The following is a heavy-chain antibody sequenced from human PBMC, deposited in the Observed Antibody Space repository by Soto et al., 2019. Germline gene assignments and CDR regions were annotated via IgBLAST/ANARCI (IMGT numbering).Heavy chain of an antibody. D-gene: IGHD2-2*01. CDR1: PITVYNFAS. V-gene: IGHV3-23*01. J-gene: IGHJ6*02. CDR3: AKDRALENQTPYGMDV. Sequence: EMQLLESGGGLGQPGGSLRLSCVASPITVYNFASMGWFRQAPESGLWGVSTIRGGDDHKYYADSLRGRFTISRDNSKNRLYLQMDGLRVEDTAVYYCAKDRALENQTPYGMDVWGQGTTVTV. CDR2: IRGGDDHK.